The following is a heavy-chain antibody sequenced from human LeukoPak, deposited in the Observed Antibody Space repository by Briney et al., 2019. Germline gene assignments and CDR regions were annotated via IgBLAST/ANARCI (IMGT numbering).Heavy chain of an antibody. J-gene: IGHJ4*02. V-gene: IGHV3-21*01. D-gene: IGHD6-19*01. CDR1: VFNFSDYS. CDR2: ISSSGTYK. Sequence: GGSLRLSCVASVFNFSDYSMNWVRQAPGTGLELVSSISSSGTYKYYAHSLEGRITISRDNGKNSLFLQVNSLRAEDTAVYYCARDYSSGWYHFDYWGQGILVTVSS. CDR3: ARDYSSGWYHFDY.